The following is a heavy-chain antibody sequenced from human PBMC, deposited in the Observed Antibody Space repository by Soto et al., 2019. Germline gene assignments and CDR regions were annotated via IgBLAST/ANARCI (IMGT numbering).Heavy chain of an antibody. Sequence: SETLSLTCTVSGGSISSYYWSWIRQPPGKGLEWIGYIYYSGSTNYNPSLKSRVTISVDTSKNQFSLKLSSVTAADTAVYYCASSRGGYYYGSGSYHPFEYWGQGTLVTVSS. CDR1: GGSISSYY. V-gene: IGHV4-59*01. D-gene: IGHD3-10*01. CDR3: ASSRGGYYYGSGSYHPFEY. J-gene: IGHJ4*02. CDR2: IYYSGST.